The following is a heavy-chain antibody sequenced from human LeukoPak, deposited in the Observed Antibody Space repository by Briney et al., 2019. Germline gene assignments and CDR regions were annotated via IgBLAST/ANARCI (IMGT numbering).Heavy chain of an antibody. CDR1: GYTFTSYY. V-gene: IGHV1-46*01. CDR2: INPSGGST. Sequence: APVKVSCKASGYTFTSYYMHWVRQAPGQGLEWMGIINPSGGSTSYAQKFQGRVTMTRDTSTSTVYMELSSLRSEDTAVYYCARGYYGSGSYYYYYGMDVWGQGTTVTVSS. J-gene: IGHJ6*02. CDR3: ARGYYGSGSYYYYYGMDV. D-gene: IGHD3-10*01.